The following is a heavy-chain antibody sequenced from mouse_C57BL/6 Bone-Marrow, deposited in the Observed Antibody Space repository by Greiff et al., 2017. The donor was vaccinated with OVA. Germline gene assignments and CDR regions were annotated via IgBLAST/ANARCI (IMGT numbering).Heavy chain of an antibody. Sequence: QVQLQQPGAELVKPGASVKLSCKASGSTFTSYWMHWVKQRPGQGLEWIGMIHPNSGSTTYHEKFKSKANLTVDKSTSTAYMQLSRLTSEDAAVYDCASVYYGNYEYFDVWGTGTTVTVSS. CDR2: IHPNSGST. D-gene: IGHD2-1*01. CDR3: ASVYYGNYEYFDV. J-gene: IGHJ1*03. V-gene: IGHV1-64*01. CDR1: GSTFTSYW.